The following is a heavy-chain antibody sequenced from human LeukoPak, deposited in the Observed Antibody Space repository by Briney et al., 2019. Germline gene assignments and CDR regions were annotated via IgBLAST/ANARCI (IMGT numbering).Heavy chain of an antibody. V-gene: IGHV3-33*08. CDR1: GFTFNTYA. CDR2: VWYDGNNQ. CDR3: ARDLEGRYFDY. J-gene: IGHJ4*02. Sequence: PGGSLRLSCAASGFTFNTYAMTWVRQAPGMGLEWVAVVWYDGNNQNNADSVKGRFTISRDNSKNTQFLQMNSLRAEDTAVYYCARDLEGRYFDYWGQGTLVTVSS.